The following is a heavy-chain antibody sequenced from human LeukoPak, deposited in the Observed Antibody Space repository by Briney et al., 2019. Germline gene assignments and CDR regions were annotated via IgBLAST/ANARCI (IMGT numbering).Heavy chain of an antibody. CDR2: IYYSGST. D-gene: IGHD3-10*01. V-gene: IGHV4-59*11. Sequence: PSETLSLTCTVSGGSISSHYWSWIRQPPGKGLEWIGNIYYSGSTNYNPSLKSRVTISVDTSKNQFSLKLSSVTAADTAVNYCARDIHTYYYGSGSYLSPFDYWGQGTLVTVSS. J-gene: IGHJ4*02. CDR3: ARDIHTYYYGSGSYLSPFDY. CDR1: GGSISSHY.